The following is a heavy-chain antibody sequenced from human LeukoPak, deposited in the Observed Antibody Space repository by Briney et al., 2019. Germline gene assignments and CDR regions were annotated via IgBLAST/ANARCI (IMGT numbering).Heavy chain of an antibody. J-gene: IGHJ4*02. D-gene: IGHD3-10*01. V-gene: IGHV3-20*04. CDR3: ARDLSRYGSGLSGGY. CDR2: INWNGGST. CDR1: GFTFDDYG. Sequence: GSLRLSCAASGFTFDDYGMSWVRQAPGKGLEWVSGINWNGGSTGYADSVKGRFTISRDNAKNSLYLPMNSLRAEDTALYYCARDLSRYGSGLSGGYWGQGTLVTVSS.